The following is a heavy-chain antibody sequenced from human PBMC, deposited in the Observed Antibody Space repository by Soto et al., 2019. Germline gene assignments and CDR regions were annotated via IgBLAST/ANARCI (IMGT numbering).Heavy chain of an antibody. J-gene: IGHJ4*02. D-gene: IGHD5-18*01. CDR3: TTDAESGYSYGLS. CDR2: IKSKTDGGTT. Sequence: EVQLVESGGGLVKPGGSLRLSCAASGFTFSNAWMSWVRQAPGKGLEWVGRIKSKTDGGTTDYAAPVKGRFTISRDDSKNTLYLQVNSLKTEDTAVYYCTTDAESGYSYGLSWGQGTLVTVSS. CDR1: GFTFSNAW. V-gene: IGHV3-15*01.